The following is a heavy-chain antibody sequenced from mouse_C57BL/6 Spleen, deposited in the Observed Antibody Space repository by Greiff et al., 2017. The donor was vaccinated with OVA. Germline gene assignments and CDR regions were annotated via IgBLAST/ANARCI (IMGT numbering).Heavy chain of an antibody. J-gene: IGHJ1*03. D-gene: IGHD1-1*01. CDR2: IYPGDGDT. CDR1: GYAFSSYW. Sequence: QVQLQQSGAELVKPGASVKISCKASGYAFSSYWMNWVKQRPGKGLEWIGQIYPGDGDTNYNGKFKGKATLTADNSSSTAYMQLSSLTSEDSAVYFGARRALYYYGSSSYWYFDVWGTGTTVTVSS. V-gene: IGHV1-80*01. CDR3: ARRALYYYGSSSYWYFDV.